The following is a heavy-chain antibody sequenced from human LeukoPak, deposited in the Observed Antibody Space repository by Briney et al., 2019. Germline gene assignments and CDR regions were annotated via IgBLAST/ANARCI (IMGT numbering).Heavy chain of an antibody. V-gene: IGHV4-61*05. D-gene: IGHD6-13*01. CDR2: IYYSGST. CDR1: GASISSSSYY. CDR3: ARHIEGARIAAAGAIGY. J-gene: IGHJ4*02. Sequence: SETLPLTCTVSGASISSSSYYWGWIRQSPGKGLEWIGYIYYSGSTNYNPSLKSRVTISVDTSKNQFSLKLSSVTAADTAVYYCARHIEGARIAAAGAIGYWGQGTLVTVSS.